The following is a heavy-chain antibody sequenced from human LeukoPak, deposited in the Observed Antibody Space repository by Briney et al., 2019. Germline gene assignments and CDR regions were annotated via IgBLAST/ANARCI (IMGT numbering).Heavy chain of an antibody. D-gene: IGHD5-18*01. CDR3: AKRRDPAMDTDFDY. Sequence: GGSLRLSCAASGFTFSSYAMSWVRQAPGKGLEWVSAISGSGGSTYYADSVKGRFTISRDTSKNTLYLQMNSLRAEDTAVYYCAKRRDPAMDTDFDYWGQGTLVTVSS. CDR1: GFTFSSYA. CDR2: ISGSGGST. V-gene: IGHV3-23*01. J-gene: IGHJ4*02.